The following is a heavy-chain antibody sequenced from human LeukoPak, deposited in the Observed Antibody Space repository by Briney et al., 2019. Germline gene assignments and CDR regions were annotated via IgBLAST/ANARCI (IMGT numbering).Heavy chain of an antibody. CDR1: GVD. D-gene: IGHD2/OR15-2a*01. J-gene: IGHJ4*02. Sequence: GVDCGGRRNLKRKELEWIGVINHSGSTNYNPSLKSRVTISVDTSKNQFSLKLSSVTAADRAVYYCARVSSGAVDYWGQGTLVTVSS. CDR2: INHSGST. V-gene: IGHV4-34*01. CDR3: ARVSSGAVDY.